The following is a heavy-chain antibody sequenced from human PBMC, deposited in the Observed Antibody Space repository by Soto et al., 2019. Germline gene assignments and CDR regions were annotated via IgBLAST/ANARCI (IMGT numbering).Heavy chain of an antibody. J-gene: IGHJ4*02. CDR3: ARGGVYDFWSGLFD. CDR1: GASISRGDYY. CDR2: TYNNGRP. V-gene: IGHV4-30-4*01. Sequence: SETLSLSCTVSGASISRGDYYWNWIRQSPGKGLEWIGNTYNNGRPNYNPSLKSRVTISGDSSKNQFSLKLRSLSAADTAVYYCARGGVYDFWSGLFDWGQGTLVTVSS. D-gene: IGHD3-3*01.